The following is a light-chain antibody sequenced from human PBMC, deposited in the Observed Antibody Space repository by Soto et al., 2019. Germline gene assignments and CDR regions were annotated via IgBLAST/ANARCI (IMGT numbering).Light chain of an antibody. CDR3: QQYDTYYT. J-gene: IGKJ2*01. Sequence: DIQMTQSPSTLSASFRYRFTITDRASQSVSNWLAWYQQKPGKAPTLLIYDVSRLETGVPSRFSGSGSGTEFTLTINSLQPEDFATYFCQQYDTYYTFGQGTKVDIK. V-gene: IGKV1-5*01. CDR1: QSVSNW. CDR2: DVS.